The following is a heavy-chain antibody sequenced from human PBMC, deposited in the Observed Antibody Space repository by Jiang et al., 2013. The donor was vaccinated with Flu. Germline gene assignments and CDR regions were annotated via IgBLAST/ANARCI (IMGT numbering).Heavy chain of an antibody. CDR3: ARFYNSYYFDY. CDR2: ISYDGSDK. V-gene: IGHV3-30*03. CDR1: GFTFGSYG. J-gene: IGHJ4*02. Sequence: VQLVESGGGVVQPGRSLRLSCAASGFTFGSYGMHWVRQAPGKGLEWVAAISYDGSDKNYAASVRGRFTISRDTSKSTLALQMNSLRVEDTALYYCARFYNSYYFDYWGQGTLVTVSS. D-gene: IGHD1-14*01.